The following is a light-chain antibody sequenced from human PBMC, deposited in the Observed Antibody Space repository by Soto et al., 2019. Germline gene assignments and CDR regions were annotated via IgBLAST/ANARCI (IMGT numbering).Light chain of an antibody. Sequence: DIVLTQSPGTLSLSPGERATLSCRASQSVSGNYFAWYQQKPGQAPRLLIYAVSGMATGIPYRFSGSGSGTDFTLTISRLEPEDFAVYYCQQYSSSPGTFGQGTKLEIK. CDR1: QSVSGNY. CDR3: QQYSSSPGT. J-gene: IGKJ2*01. V-gene: IGKV3-20*01. CDR2: AVS.